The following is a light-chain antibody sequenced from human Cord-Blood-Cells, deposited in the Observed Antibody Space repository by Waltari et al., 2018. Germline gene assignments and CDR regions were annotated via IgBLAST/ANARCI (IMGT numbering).Light chain of an antibody. CDR1: QSVRSY. CDR3: QQRSNWLWT. J-gene: IGKJ1*01. Sequence: EIVLTQSPATLYLSQGERATHLCRASQSVRSYLAWYQQKPGKAPRLLIYDASNRATGIPARFSGSWSGTDFTLTISSLEPEDFAVYYCQQRSNWLWTFGQGTKVEIK. V-gene: IGKV3-11*01. CDR2: DAS.